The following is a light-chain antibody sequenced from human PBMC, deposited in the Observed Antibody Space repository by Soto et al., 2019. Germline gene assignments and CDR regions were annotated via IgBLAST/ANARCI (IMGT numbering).Light chain of an antibody. CDR3: QSYDSSLSAVV. Sequence: QSVLTQPPSVSGAPGQRVTISCTGSSSNIGAGYDVHWYQQLPGTAPKLLIYVNSNRPSGVPDRFSGSKSGTSASLAITGLQAEDEADYYCQSYDSSLSAVVFGGGTKLIVL. J-gene: IGLJ2*01. CDR1: SSNIGAGYD. V-gene: IGLV1-40*01. CDR2: VNS.